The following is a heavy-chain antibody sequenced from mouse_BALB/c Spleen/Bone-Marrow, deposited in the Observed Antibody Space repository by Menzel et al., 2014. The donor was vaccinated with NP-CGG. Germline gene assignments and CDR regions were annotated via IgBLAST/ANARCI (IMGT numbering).Heavy chain of an antibody. CDR2: IDPYNGGT. CDR3: VRGDYRYSWFAY. V-gene: IGHV1S135*01. J-gene: IGHJ3*01. Sequence: EVHLVESGPELVKPGASVKVSCKASGYSFTDYNMSWVKQSHGKSLEWIGYIDPYNGGTTYNQKFKGKATLTVDKSSSTAFVHLNSLTSDDSTVYYCVRGDYRYSWFAYWGQGTLVTVSA. CDR1: GYSFTDYN. D-gene: IGHD2-14*01.